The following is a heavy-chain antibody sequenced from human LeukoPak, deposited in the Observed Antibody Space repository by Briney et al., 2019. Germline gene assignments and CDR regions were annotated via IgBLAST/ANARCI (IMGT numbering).Heavy chain of an antibody. Sequence: GGSLRLSCAASGFTFSSYAMNWVRQAPGKGLEWVSGISGSGATTYYANSVKGRFTISRDNSKNTLYLQMNSLRAEDTAVYYCAKAPGIAVTGINLPFDSWGQGTLVTVSS. D-gene: IGHD6-19*01. CDR2: ISGSGATT. V-gene: IGHV3-23*01. CDR1: GFTFSSYA. J-gene: IGHJ4*02. CDR3: AKAPGIAVTGINLPFDS.